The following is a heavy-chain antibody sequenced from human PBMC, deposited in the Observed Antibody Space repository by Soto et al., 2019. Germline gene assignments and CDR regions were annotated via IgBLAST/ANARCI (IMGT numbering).Heavy chain of an antibody. Sequence: GGSLRLSCAASGFTFSSYGMHWVRQAPGKGLEWVAVIWYDGSNKYYADSVKGRFTISRDNSKNTLYLQMNSLRAEDTAVYYCARDSIAVAVDDVQRPPRHYYVMAVWGQGTTDPGSS. J-gene: IGHJ6*02. V-gene: IGHV3-33*01. D-gene: IGHD6-19*01. CDR1: GFTFSSYG. CDR2: IWYDGSNK. CDR3: ARDSIAVAVDDVQRPPRHYYVMAV.